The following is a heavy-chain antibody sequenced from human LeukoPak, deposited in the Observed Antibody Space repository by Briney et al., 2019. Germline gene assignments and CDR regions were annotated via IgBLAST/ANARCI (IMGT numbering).Heavy chain of an antibody. J-gene: IGHJ6*03. CDR3: AKDPSSSYYYYYMDV. Sequence: GGSLRLSCAASGFTFSSYAMSWVRQVPGKGLQWVSGISGSGGSTYYADSVKGRFTISRDNSKNTLYLQMNSLRAEDTAVYYCAKDPSSSYYYYYMDVWGKGTTVTVSS. V-gene: IGHV3-23*01. D-gene: IGHD6-6*01. CDR2: ISGSGGST. CDR1: GFTFSSYA.